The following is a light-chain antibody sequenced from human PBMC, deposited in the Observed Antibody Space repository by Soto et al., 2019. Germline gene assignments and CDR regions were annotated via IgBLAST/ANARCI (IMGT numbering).Light chain of an antibody. V-gene: IGKV3-15*01. CDR3: QQYENWPQLT. CDR1: QSVSND. J-gene: IGKJ4*01. Sequence: EIVMTQSPATVSVSPGERATLSCRASQSVSNDLAWYQQKPGQAPRLLIYAASTRATGIPARFSGSGSGTEFTLTISSLQSEDFAVYYCQQYENWPQLTFGGGTKVDIK. CDR2: AAS.